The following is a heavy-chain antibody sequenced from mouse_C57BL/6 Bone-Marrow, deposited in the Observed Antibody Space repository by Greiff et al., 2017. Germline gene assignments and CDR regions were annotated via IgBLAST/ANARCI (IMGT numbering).Heavy chain of an antibody. CDR1: GFTFSDYG. V-gene: IGHV5-17*01. D-gene: IGHD2-1*01. Sequence: EVKLMESGGGLVKPGGSLKLSCAASGFTFSDYGMHWVRQAPEKGLEWVAYISSGSSTIYYADTVKGRFTISRDNAKNTLFLQMTSLRSEDTAMYYCARGGGKPNYFDYWGQGTTLTVSS. CDR2: ISSGSSTI. CDR3: ARGGGKPNYFDY. J-gene: IGHJ2*01.